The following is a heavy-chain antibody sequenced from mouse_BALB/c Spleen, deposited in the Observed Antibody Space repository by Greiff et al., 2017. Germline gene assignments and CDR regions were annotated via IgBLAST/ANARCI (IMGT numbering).Heavy chain of an antibody. D-gene: IGHD1-1*01. CDR3: ARGDYGSAMDY. V-gene: IGHV5-4*02. J-gene: IGHJ4*01. CDR1: GFTFSDYY. Sequence: DVMLVESGGGLVKPGGSLKLSCAASGFTFSDYYMYWVRQTPEKRLEWVATISDGGSYTYYPDSVKGRFTISRDNAKNNLYLQMSSLKSEDTAMYYGARGDYGSAMDYWGQGTSVTVSS. CDR2: ISDGGSYT.